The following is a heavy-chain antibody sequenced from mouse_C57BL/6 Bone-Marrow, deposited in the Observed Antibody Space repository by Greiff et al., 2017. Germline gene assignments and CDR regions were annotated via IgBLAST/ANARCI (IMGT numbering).Heavy chain of an antibody. CDR1: GYAFTNYL. CDR3: ARGVPLVDY. J-gene: IGHJ4*01. Sequence: VKVVESGAELVRPGTSVKVSCKASGYAFTNYLIEWVKQRPGQGLEWIGVINPGSGGTNYNEKFKGKATLTADKSSSTAYMQLSSLTSEDSAVYFCARGVPLVDYWGQGTSVTVSS. D-gene: IGHD6-1*01. V-gene: IGHV1-54*01. CDR2: INPGSGGT.